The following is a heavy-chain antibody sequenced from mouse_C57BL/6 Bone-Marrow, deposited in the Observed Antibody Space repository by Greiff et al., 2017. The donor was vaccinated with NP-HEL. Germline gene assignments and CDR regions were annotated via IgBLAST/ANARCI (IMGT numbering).Heavy chain of an antibody. J-gene: IGHJ2*01. V-gene: IGHV1-50*01. CDR2: IDPSVSYT. D-gene: IGHD3-3*01. Sequence: QVQLQQPGAELVKPGASVKLSCKASGYTFTSYWMQWVKQRPGQGLEWIGEIDPSVSYTNYNQKFKGKATLTVDTSSSTAYMQLSSLTSEDSAVYYCAGDDYWGQGTTLTVSS. CDR1: GYTFTSYW. CDR3: AGDDY.